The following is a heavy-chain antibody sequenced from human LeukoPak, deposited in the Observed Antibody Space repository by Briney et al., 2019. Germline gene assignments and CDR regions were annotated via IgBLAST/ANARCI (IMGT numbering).Heavy chain of an antibody. CDR2: INPNTGGT. V-gene: IGHV1-2*02. Sequence: ASVKVSCKASGYTFTGYYIHWVRQAPGQGLEWVGWINPNTGGTNCAQKLHYRVTISVDTSKNQFSLKLSSVTAADTAVYYCARRMRSGWPYFDYWDQGTLVTVSS. D-gene: IGHD6-19*01. CDR3: ARRMRSGWPYFDY. CDR1: GYTFTGYY. J-gene: IGHJ4*02.